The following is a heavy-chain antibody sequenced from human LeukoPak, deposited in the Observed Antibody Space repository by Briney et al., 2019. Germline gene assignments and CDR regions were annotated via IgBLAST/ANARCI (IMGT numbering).Heavy chain of an antibody. CDR3: ARVPEGLSVDY. Sequence: ASVKVSCKASGYTFTSYDINWVRQAPGQGLEWMGWINPNSGGTNYAQKFQGRVTMTRDTSISTAYMELSRLRSDDTAVYYCARVPEGLSVDYWGQGTLVTVSS. V-gene: IGHV1-2*02. D-gene: IGHD2-2*01. J-gene: IGHJ4*02. CDR2: INPNSGGT. CDR1: GYTFTSYD.